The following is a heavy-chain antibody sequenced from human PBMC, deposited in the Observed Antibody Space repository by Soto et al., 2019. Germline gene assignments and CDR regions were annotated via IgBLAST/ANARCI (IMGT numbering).Heavy chain of an antibody. D-gene: IGHD6-19*01. V-gene: IGHV3-33*01. Sequence: QVQLVESGGGVVQPGRSLRLSCAASGFTFSSYGMHWVRQAPGKGLEWVAVIWYDGSNKYYADSVKGRFTISRDNSKNTLYLQMNSLRPEDTAVYYCASTGGAVAGTVDYWGQGTLVTVSS. CDR1: GFTFSSYG. J-gene: IGHJ4*02. CDR3: ASTGGAVAGTVDY. CDR2: IWYDGSNK.